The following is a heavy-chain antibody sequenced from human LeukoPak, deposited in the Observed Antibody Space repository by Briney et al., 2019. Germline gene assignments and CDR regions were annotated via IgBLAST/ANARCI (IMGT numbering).Heavy chain of an antibody. D-gene: IGHD6-13*01. V-gene: IGHV1-46*01. CDR2: INPSGGST. J-gene: IGHJ3*01. CDR1: GFTFTSYY. CDR3: ARHPDSSPALLDL. Sequence: DSVKVSCKASGFTFTSYYMNWVRQAPGQGLEWMGIINPSGGSTSYAQKFQGRLTVTRDMSTSIVYMELGSLRSEDTAKYYCARHPDSSPALLDLWGQGTMVTVSS.